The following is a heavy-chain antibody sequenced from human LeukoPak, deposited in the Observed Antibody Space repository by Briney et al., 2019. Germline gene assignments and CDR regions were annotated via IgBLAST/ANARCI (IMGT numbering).Heavy chain of an antibody. CDR3: ARGRDRSKAGDL. D-gene: IGHD5-24*01. Sequence: SETLSLTCAVHGGSCDDYYCSWIRQPPGKGLEWIGEIHPSGIFYYNSSLMSRVTISIDTSKSQFSLRLTSVTAADTAFCYCARGRDRSKAGDLWGQGSLVTVSS. CDR1: GGSCDDYY. J-gene: IGHJ5*02. V-gene: IGHV4-34*01. CDR2: IHPSGIF.